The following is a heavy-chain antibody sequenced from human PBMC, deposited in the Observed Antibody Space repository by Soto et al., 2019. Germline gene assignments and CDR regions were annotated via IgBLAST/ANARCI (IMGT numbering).Heavy chain of an antibody. CDR3: AKEPLAQGSGWYADH. J-gene: IGHJ4*02. CDR2: ISGSGGTT. Sequence: EVQLLESGGGLVQPGGSLRLSCAASGFTFSSYDMSWVRQAPGKGLEWVSAISGSGGTTYYADSVKGRFTISRDNSKNTLYLQMNSLRVEDTAVYYCAKEPLAQGSGWYADHWGQGTLVIVSS. V-gene: IGHV3-23*01. D-gene: IGHD6-19*01. CDR1: GFTFSSYD.